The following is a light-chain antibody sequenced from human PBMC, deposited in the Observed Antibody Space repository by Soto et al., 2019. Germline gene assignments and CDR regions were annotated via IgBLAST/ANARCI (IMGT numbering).Light chain of an antibody. J-gene: IGLJ3*02. Sequence: QSALTQPASVSGSPGQSITISCTGTSSDVGSYNLVSWYQQHPGKAPKLMIYEGSKRPSGVSNRFSGSKSVNTASLTISGLQAEDEADSYCCSYAGSRVFCGGTKLTVL. CDR2: EGS. CDR1: SSDVGSYNL. CDR3: CSYAGSRV. V-gene: IGLV2-23*01.